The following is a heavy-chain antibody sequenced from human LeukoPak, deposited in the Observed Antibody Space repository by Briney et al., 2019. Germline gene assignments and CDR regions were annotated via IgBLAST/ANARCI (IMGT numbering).Heavy chain of an antibody. J-gene: IGHJ4*02. V-gene: IGHV3-30-3*01. Sequence: GGSLRLSCAASGFTFSSYAMHWVRQAPGKGLEWVAVISYDGSNKYYADSVKGRFTISRDNSKNTLYLQMNSLRAEDTAVYYCARDRTIFGVVIAYYFDYWGQGTLLTVSS. CDR1: GFTFSSYA. CDR3: ARDRTIFGVVIAYYFDY. D-gene: IGHD3-3*01. CDR2: ISYDGSNK.